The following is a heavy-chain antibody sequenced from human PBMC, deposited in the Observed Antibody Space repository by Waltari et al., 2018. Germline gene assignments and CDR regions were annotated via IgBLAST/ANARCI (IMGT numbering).Heavy chain of an antibody. V-gene: IGHV3-66*02. J-gene: IGHJ5*02. Sequence: EVQLVESGGGLVQPGGSLRLSCAASGFTVSSNYMSWVRQAPGKGLEWVSVIYSGGSTYYADSVKGRFTISRDKSKNTLYLQMNSLRAEDTAVYYCARDHLIVGGWFDPWGQGTLVTVSS. CDR1: GFTVSSNY. CDR3: ARDHLIVGGWFDP. CDR2: IYSGGST. D-gene: IGHD1-26*01.